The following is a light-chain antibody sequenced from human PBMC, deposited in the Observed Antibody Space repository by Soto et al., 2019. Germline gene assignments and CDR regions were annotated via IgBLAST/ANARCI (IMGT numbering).Light chain of an antibody. Sequence: EIVLTQSPGTLSLSPGERATLSCRASQSVSSSYLAWYQQKPGQAPRLLNYGASSRATGIPDRFSGSGSGTDFTLTISRLEPEDFAVYYCQQYGSSITWTVGQGTKVEIK. CDR3: QQYGSSITWT. CDR1: QSVSSSY. CDR2: GAS. V-gene: IGKV3-20*01. J-gene: IGKJ1*01.